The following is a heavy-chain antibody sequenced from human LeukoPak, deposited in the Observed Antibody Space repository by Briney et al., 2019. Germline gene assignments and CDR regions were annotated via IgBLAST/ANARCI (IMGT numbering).Heavy chain of an antibody. CDR2: ISSSGGST. CDR3: ASGGHHYDSSGFHWFDP. V-gene: IGHV3-23*01. D-gene: IGHD3-22*01. Sequence: GGSLRLSCEASGFTFSSYAMSWVRQAPGKGLEWVSAISSSGGSTYYADSVKGRLTISRDNSKNTLYLQMNSLRAEDTAVYYCASGGHHYDSSGFHWFDPWGQGAPVTVSS. CDR1: GFTFSSYA. J-gene: IGHJ5*02.